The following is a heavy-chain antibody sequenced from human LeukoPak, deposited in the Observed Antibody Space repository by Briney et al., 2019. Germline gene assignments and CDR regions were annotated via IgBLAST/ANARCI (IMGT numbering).Heavy chain of an antibody. CDR2: IYYNGST. D-gene: IGHD1-26*01. CDR1: GGSISSGDYY. CDR3: ARGGADSFDY. Sequence: SETLSLTFTVSGGSISSGDYYLSWIRQPPGNGLDWIEYIYYNGSTYYNPSLKSRVTISVDTSKNQFSLKLSSVTAADTAVYYCARGGADSFDYWGQGTLVTVSS. V-gene: IGHV4-30-4*01. J-gene: IGHJ4*02.